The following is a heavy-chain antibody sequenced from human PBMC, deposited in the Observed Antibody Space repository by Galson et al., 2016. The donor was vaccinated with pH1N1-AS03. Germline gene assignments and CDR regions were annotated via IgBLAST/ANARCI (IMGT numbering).Heavy chain of an antibody. V-gene: IGHV3-23*01. CDR3: ARGHGDWKGNYLDY. Sequence: SLRLSCAASGFIFNKYAMTWVRQAPGKGLEWVSNLHGGGGSSYYADSVRGRFTIYRGNSRDTVYLQMNSLRVDDTAVYYCARGHGDWKGNYLDYWGQGTLVTVSS. CDR1: GFIFNKYA. J-gene: IGHJ4*02. CDR2: LHGGGGSS. D-gene: IGHD1-1*01.